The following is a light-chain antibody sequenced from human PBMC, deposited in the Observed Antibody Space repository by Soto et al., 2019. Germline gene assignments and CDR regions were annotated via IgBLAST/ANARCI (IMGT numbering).Light chain of an antibody. CDR2: EVN. CDR3: SSYAGINNLGV. CDR1: SSDVGGYKY. V-gene: IGLV2-8*01. Sequence: QSALTQPPSASGSPGQSVTISCTGTSSDVGGYKYVSWYQQHPGKAPKLMMFEVNKRPSGVPERFSGYKSGNTASLTAAGLQAEDEADYYCSSYAGINNLGVFGTGTKLTVL. J-gene: IGLJ1*01.